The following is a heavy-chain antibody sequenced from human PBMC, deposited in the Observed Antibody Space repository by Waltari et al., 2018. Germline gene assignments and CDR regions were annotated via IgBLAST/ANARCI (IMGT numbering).Heavy chain of an antibody. Sequence: QVQLVQSGAEVKKPGSSVKVSCKASGGTFSSYAISWVRQAPGQGLEWMGGINPNSGGTNYAQKFQGRVTMTRDTSISTAYMELSRLRSDDTAVYYCARGMTTPTHYYYYYGMDVWGQGTTVTVSS. CDR2: INPNSGGT. CDR3: ARGMTTPTHYYYYYGMDV. CDR1: GGTFSSYA. V-gene: IGHV1-2*02. D-gene: IGHD4-17*01. J-gene: IGHJ6*02.